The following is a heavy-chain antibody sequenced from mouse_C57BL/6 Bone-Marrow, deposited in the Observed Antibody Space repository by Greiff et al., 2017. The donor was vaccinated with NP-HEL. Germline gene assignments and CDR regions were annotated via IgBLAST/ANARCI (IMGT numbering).Heavy chain of an antibody. J-gene: IGHJ3*01. V-gene: IGHV1-18*01. CDR2: INPNNGGT. CDR1: GYTFTDYN. Sequence: EVQLQQSGPELVKPGASVKIPCKASGYTFTDYNMDWVKQSHGKSLEWIGDINPNNGGTIYNQKFKGKATLTVDKSSSTAYMELRSLTSEDTAVYYCAREEDYGSSAWFAYWGQGTLVTVSA. D-gene: IGHD1-1*01. CDR3: AREEDYGSSAWFAY.